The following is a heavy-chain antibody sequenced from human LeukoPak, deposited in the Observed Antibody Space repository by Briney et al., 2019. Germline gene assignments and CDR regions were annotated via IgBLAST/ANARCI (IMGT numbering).Heavy chain of an antibody. J-gene: IGHJ4*02. V-gene: IGHV3-23*01. Sequence: GGSLRLSCATSGFIFSNYWMSWVRQAPGKGLEWVSAISGSGGSTYYADSVKGRFTISRDNSKNTLYLQMNSLRAEDTAVYYCAKGDSSGYYTYWGQGTLVTVSS. CDR2: ISGSGGST. D-gene: IGHD3-22*01. CDR3: AKGDSSGYYTY. CDR1: GFIFSNYW.